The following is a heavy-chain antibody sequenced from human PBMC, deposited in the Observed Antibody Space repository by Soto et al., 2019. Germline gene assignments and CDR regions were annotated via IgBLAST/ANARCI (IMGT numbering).Heavy chain of an antibody. D-gene: IGHD5-12*01. CDR1: GYTFTSYD. CDR3: ATVSRDGYNNYYYYGMDV. V-gene: IGHV1-24*01. CDR2: FDPDDGKT. Sequence: ASVKFSCKASGYTFTSYDINWVRQATGQGLEWMGGFDPDDGKTIYAQKFQGRVTMTEDTSTDTAYMELSSLRSEDTAVYYCATVSRDGYNNYYYYGMDVWGQGTMVTVSS. J-gene: IGHJ6*02.